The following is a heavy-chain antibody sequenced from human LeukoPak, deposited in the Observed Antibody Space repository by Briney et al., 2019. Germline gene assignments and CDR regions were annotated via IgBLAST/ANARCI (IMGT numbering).Heavy chain of an antibody. CDR1: GGTFSSYA. D-gene: IGHD3-16*02. V-gene: IGHV1-69*13. CDR3: ALALYYDYVWGSYRPPPRYFDY. J-gene: IGHJ4*02. CDR2: IIPIFGTA. Sequence: ASVKVSCKASGGTFSSYAISWVRQAPGQGLEWMGGIIPIFGTANYAQKFQGRVMITADESTSTAYMELSSLRSEDTAVYYCALALYYDYVWGSYRPPPRYFDYWGQGTLVTVSS.